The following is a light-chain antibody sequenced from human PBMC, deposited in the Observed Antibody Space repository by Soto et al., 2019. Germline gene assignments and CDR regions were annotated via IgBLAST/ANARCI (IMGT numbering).Light chain of an antibody. V-gene: IGKV3-11*01. Sequence: EIVLTQSPATLSLSPGERATLSCRASQSVSSFFAWYQQKPGQAPRLLIYDASNRATGIPARFSGSGSGTDFTLTISSLEPEDFAVYYSQQRSNWPPWTFGQGTKVEIK. CDR3: QQRSNWPPWT. CDR1: QSVSSF. J-gene: IGKJ1*01. CDR2: DAS.